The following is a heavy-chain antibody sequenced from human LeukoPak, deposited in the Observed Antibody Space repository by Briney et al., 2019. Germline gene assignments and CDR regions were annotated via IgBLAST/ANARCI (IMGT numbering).Heavy chain of an antibody. CDR2: IKQDGSAK. V-gene: IGHV3-7*03. Sequence: GGSLRLSCAASGFIFTNYWMSWVRQAPGKGLEWVANIKQDGSAKYYVDSVKGRFTISRDNAKNSLYLQMNSLRAEDTAVYYCARAGTYSSSWYGNYWGQGTLVTVSS. J-gene: IGHJ4*02. CDR1: GFIFTNYW. CDR3: ARAGTYSSSWYGNY. D-gene: IGHD6-13*01.